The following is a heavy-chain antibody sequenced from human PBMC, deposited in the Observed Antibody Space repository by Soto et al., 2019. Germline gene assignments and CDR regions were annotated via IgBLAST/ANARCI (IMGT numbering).Heavy chain of an antibody. V-gene: IGHV1-8*01. CDR2: MNPNSGNT. J-gene: IGHJ6*03. CDR1: GYTFTSYD. D-gene: IGHD3-3*01. CDR3: ARKLYDFWSGYRLTDYYYMDV. Sequence: GASVKVSCKASGYTFTSYDINWVRQATGQGLEWMGWMNPNSGNTGYAQKFQGRVTMTRNTSISTAYMELSSLRSEDTAVYYCARKLYDFWSGYRLTDYYYMDVWGQRTTVTVSS.